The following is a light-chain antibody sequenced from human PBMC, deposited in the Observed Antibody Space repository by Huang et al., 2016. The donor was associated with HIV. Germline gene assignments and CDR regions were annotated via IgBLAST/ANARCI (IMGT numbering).Light chain of an antibody. CDR2: SAS. J-gene: IGKJ4*01. CDR3: QQDYSTPLT. Sequence: DIQMTQSPSSLSASVWDRVTISCRASQAISHSLAWYQQKPGKAPNLLIYSASRLESGVPSRFNGSGSGTDYTLTISSLQPEDFATYYCQQDYSTPLTFGGGTKVEI. CDR1: QAISHS. V-gene: IGKV1-NL1*01.